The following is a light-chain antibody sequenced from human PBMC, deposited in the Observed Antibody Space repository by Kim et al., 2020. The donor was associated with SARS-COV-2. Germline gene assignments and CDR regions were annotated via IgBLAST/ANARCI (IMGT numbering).Light chain of an antibody. J-gene: IGKJ4*01. Sequence: SPGERATPSCRASQSVSNSYLAWYQQNPGQAPRLLIYGASSRATGIPDRFSGSGSGTDFTFSISRLEPEDFAVYYCQQYGSSPLTFGGGTKVDIK. CDR1: QSVSNSY. V-gene: IGKV3-20*01. CDR3: QQYGSSPLT. CDR2: GAS.